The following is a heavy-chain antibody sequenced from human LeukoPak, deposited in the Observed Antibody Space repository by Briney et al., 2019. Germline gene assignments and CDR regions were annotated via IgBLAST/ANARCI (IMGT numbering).Heavy chain of an antibody. Sequence: GASVKVSCKASGYTFTSYGISWVRQAPGQGLEWMGWISAYNGNTNYAQKLQGRVTMTTDTSTSTAYMELRSLRSDDTAVYYCARDDLLYYYDSSGYYGLDYWGQGTLVTVSS. V-gene: IGHV1-18*01. CDR1: GYTFTSYG. J-gene: IGHJ4*02. CDR3: ARDDLLYYYDSSGYYGLDY. D-gene: IGHD3-22*01. CDR2: ISAYNGNT.